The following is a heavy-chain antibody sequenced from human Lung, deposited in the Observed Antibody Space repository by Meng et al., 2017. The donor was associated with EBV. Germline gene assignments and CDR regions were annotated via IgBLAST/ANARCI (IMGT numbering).Heavy chain of an antibody. J-gene: IGHJ4*02. CDR1: GFTVSNNY. CDR3: ITSHD. D-gene: IGHD1-14*01. V-gene: IGHV3-53*01. Sequence: EVLLVESGGGLIRPGGSLSLSCAVSGFTVSNNYMSWIRQAPGRGLEWVSLIYSVGSTYYADSVKGRFTISRDNSKNTLHLQMNSLRVEDTAVYYCITSHDCGQGTLVTVSS. CDR2: IYSVGST.